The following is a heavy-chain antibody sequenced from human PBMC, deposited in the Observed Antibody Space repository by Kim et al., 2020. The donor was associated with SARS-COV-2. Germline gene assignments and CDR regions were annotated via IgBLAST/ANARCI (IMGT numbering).Heavy chain of an antibody. D-gene: IGHD6-13*01. J-gene: IGHJ4*02. V-gene: IGHV4-39*01. CDR3: ARQGSIAAAGTLDY. Sequence: SETLSLTCTVSGGSISSSSYYWGWIRQPPGKGLEWIGSIYYSGSTYNPSLKSRVTISVDTSKNQFSLKLSSVTAADTAVYYCARQGSIAAAGTLDYWGQGTLVTVSS. CDR2: IYYSGST. CDR1: GGSISSSSYY.